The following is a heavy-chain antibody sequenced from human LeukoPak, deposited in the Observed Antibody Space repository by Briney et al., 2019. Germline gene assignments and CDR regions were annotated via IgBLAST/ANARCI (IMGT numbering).Heavy chain of an antibody. V-gene: IGHV4-30-2*01. CDR2: IYHSGST. D-gene: IGHD3-22*01. CDR3: AINSSGDSSGYDY. J-gene: IGHJ4*02. CDR1: GGSISSGGYY. Sequence: SETLSLTFTVSGGSISSGGYYWSWIRQPPGKGLEWIGYIYHSGSTYYNPSLKSRVTISVDRSKNQFSLKLSSVTAADTAVYYCAINSSGDSSGYDYWGQGTLVTVSS.